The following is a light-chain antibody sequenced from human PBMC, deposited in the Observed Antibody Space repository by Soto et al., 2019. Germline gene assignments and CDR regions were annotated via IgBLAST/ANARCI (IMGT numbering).Light chain of an antibody. J-gene: IGLJ1*01. CDR2: GNN. CDR1: SSNIGSNT. V-gene: IGLV1-44*01. Sequence: QSVLTQPPSASGTPGQRVTISCSGSSSNIGSNTVNWYQQLPGTAPKLLIYGNNQRPSGVPDRLSGSKSGTSASLAISGLQSEDEADYYCAAWDDSLNGLYVFGTGTKVTVL. CDR3: AAWDDSLNGLYV.